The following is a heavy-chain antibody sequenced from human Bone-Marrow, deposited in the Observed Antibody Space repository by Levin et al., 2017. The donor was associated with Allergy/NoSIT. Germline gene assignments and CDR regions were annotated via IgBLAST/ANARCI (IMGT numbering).Heavy chain of an antibody. CDR2: INWNRGII. J-gene: IGHJ4*02. CDR3: AKGLNWGSPNTFDD. D-gene: IGHD7-27*01. Sequence: PPGGSLRLSCAASGFTFDDFAMHWVRQVPGKGLEWVSGINWNRGIIGYADSVKDRFTISRDNARNSLFLQMNSLGPEDTALYYCAKGLNWGSPNTFDDWGQGTLVTVSS. CDR1: GFTFDDFA. V-gene: IGHV3-9*01.